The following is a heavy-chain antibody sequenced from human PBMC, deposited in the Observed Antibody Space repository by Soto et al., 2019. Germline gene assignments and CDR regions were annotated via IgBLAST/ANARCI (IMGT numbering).Heavy chain of an antibody. CDR2: INHSGCT. CDR1: GGSFSGYY. Sequence: QVHLQQWGAGLLKPSETLSLTCAVYGGSFSGYYWSWIRQPPGKGLEWIGEINHSGCTNSNPSLKSRVSISVGTSNTQFSLKLSSVTAADTAVYYCARGRGDGYNQHWYFDLWGRGTLVTVSS. CDR3: ARGRGDGYNQHWYFDL. D-gene: IGHD3-10*01. V-gene: IGHV4-34*01. J-gene: IGHJ2*01.